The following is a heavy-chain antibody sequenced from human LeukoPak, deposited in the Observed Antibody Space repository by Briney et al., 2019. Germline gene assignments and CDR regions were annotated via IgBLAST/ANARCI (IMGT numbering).Heavy chain of an antibody. CDR3: ALRYFDWLFHD. CDR1: GYPFTSYG. D-gene: IGHD3-9*01. V-gene: IGHV1-18*01. CDR2: ISAYNGNT. Sequence: RASVKVSCKASGYPFTSYGISWVRQAPGQGREWMGWISAYNGNTNYAQRLQGRVTMTTDTSTSTAYMELRSLRSDDTAVYYCALRYFDWLFHDWGQGTLVTVSS. J-gene: IGHJ4*02.